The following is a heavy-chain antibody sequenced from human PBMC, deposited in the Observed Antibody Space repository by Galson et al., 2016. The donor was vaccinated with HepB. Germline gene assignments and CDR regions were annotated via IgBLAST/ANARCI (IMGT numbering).Heavy chain of an antibody. D-gene: IGHD3-22*01. V-gene: IGHV3-53*01. CDR1: GFSVSDSY. J-gene: IGHJ6*02. Sequence: SLRLSCAASGFSVSDSYMTWVRQAPGKGLEWVSVIFSGDRTYYADSVKGRFTISRDNSKNTLYLQMNSLRAEDTAVYYCARGGHSSWGPYYYYGLDVWGQGTTVTVSS. CDR3: ARGGHSSWGPYYYYGLDV. CDR2: IFSGDRT.